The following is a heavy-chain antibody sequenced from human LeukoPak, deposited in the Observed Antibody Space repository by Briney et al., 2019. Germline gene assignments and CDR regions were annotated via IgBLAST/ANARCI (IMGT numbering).Heavy chain of an antibody. CDR1: GYTFTSYY. CDR3: ARDSMSRIAGSSGLYYYYYYMDV. CDR2: INPSGGST. Sequence: GASVKVSCKASGYTFTSYYMHWVRQAPGQGLEWMGIINPSGGSTSYAQKFQGRVTMTRDMSTSTVYMELSSLRSEDTAVYYCARDSMSRIAGSSGLYYYYYYMDVWGKGTTVTVSS. V-gene: IGHV1-46*01. D-gene: IGHD6-13*01. J-gene: IGHJ6*03.